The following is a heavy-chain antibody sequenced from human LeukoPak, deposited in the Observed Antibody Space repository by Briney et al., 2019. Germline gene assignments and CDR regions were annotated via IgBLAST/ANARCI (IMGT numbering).Heavy chain of an antibody. CDR3: AAGLVFVREPALFDH. V-gene: IGHV1-2*02. Sequence: GASVKVSCKASGYNFNIYYVHWVRQAPGQGLEWMGWIIPDSGDTHYAQKFQGRVTVTSDTSIRTAYMDLSRLRSDDTAVYYCAAGLVFVREPALFDHWGQGTLVTVSS. CDR1: GYNFNIYY. D-gene: IGHD1-26*01. J-gene: IGHJ4*02. CDR2: IIPDSGDT.